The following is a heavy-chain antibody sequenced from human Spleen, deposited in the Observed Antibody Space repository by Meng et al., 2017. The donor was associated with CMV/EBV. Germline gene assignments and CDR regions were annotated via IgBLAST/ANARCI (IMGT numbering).Heavy chain of an antibody. D-gene: IGHD3-10*01. J-gene: IGHJ4*02. Sequence: YWIGWVRHMPGKGLEWMGIIYPGDSDTRYSPSFQGQVTISADKSISTAYLQWSSLKASDTAMYYCARHPTNYIGITMLRAPYYFDYWGQGTLVTVSS. CDR3: ARHPTNYIGITMLRAPYYFDY. V-gene: IGHV5-51*01. CDR1: YW. CDR2: IYPGDSDT.